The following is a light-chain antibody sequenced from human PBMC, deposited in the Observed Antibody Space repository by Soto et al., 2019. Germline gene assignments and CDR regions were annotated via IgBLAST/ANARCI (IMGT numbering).Light chain of an antibody. CDR3: QQTYTMPYT. CDR1: ENIRHY. Sequence: DIPMAQSPSSLSASLGDRVTITCRASENIRHYLNWYQQKPGKAPTLLIYAASTLQSGVPSRFSGSGSGADFTLTISSLQPEDFASYYCQQTYTMPYTFGQATKLEIK. CDR2: AAS. J-gene: IGKJ2*01. V-gene: IGKV1-39*01.